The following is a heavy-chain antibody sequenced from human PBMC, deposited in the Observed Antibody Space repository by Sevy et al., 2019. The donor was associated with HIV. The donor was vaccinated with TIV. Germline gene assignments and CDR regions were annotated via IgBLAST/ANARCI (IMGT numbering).Heavy chain of an antibody. Sequence: SETLSLTCTVSGGSISSGNYYWSWIRQPAGKGLEWIGRFYTSGGTNYNPSLKSRVTISVDTSKNQFSLKLCSVTAADTAVYYCARESGDCSSTSCYEGVFDYWGQGTLVTVSS. J-gene: IGHJ4*02. D-gene: IGHD2-2*01. CDR3: ARESGDCSSTSCYEGVFDY. CDR1: GGSISSGNYY. CDR2: FYTSGGT. V-gene: IGHV4-61*02.